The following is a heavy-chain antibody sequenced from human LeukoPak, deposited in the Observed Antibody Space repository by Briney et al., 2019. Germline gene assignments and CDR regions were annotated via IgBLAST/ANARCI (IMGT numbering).Heavy chain of an antibody. Sequence: SETLSLTCTVSGYSINRGYFWGWVRRPPGKGREWIGRIFHTGDVYYNPSLRSPVTISVDTSRNQVSLKVTSVTAAATALYYCARVVASTSIDSWGQGILVTVSS. CDR1: GYSINRGYF. J-gene: IGHJ4*02. CDR3: ARVVASTSIDS. CDR2: IFHTGDV. D-gene: IGHD2-15*01. V-gene: IGHV4-38-2*02.